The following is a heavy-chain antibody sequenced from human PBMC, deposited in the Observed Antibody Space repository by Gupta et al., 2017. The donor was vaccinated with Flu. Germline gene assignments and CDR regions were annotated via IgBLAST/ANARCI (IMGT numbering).Heavy chain of an antibody. J-gene: IGHJ4*02. D-gene: IGHD3-16*01. Sequence: SGFTFSSYWMNWVRQAPGKGLEWVANIKQDGNEKYYVDSVSGRFTISRDNAKNSRYLQMNGLRAEDTAVYYCATKGVPEDYWGQGTLVSVSS. CDR2: IKQDGNEK. CDR1: GFTFSSYW. CDR3: ATKGVPEDY. V-gene: IGHV3-7*01.